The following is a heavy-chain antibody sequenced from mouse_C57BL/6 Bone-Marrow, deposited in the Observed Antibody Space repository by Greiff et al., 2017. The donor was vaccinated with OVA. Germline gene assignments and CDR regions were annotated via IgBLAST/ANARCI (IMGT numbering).Heavy chain of an antibody. CDR3: AREDYGSSYTWYFDV. D-gene: IGHD1-1*01. J-gene: IGHJ1*03. V-gene: IGHV1-53*01. Sequence: VQLQQSGTELVKPGASVKLSCKASGYTFTSYWMHWVKQRPGQGLEWIGNINPSNGGTNYNEKFKSKATLTVHKSSSTAYMQLSSLTSEDSAVYYCAREDYGSSYTWYFDVWGTGTTVTVSS. CDR1: GYTFTSYW. CDR2: INPSNGGT.